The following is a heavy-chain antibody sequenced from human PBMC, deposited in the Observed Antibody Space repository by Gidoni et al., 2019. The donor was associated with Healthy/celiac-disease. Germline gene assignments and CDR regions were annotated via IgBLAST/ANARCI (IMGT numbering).Heavy chain of an antibody. V-gene: IGHV3-30*04. CDR1: GFTFSSYA. Sequence: QVQLVESGGGVVQPGRSLRLSCAASGFTFSSYAMHWVRQAPGKGLEWVAVISYDGSNKYYADSVKGRFTISRDNSKNTLYLQMNSLRAEDTAVYYCARAGAYWYFDLWGRGTLVTVSS. CDR2: ISYDGSNK. CDR3: ARAGAYWYFDL. J-gene: IGHJ2*01.